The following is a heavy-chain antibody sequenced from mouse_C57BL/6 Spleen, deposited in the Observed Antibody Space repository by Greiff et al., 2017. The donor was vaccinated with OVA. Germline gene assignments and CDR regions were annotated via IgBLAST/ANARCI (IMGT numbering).Heavy chain of an antibody. CDR1: GFNIKDDY. CDR2: IDPENGDT. J-gene: IGHJ2*01. Sequence: VQLQQSGAELVRPGASVKLSCTASGFNIKDDYMHWVKQRPEQGLEWIGWIDPENGDTEYASKFQGKATITADTSSNTAYLQLSSLTSEDTAVYYCTHYYGSEYYFDYWGQGTTLTVSS. V-gene: IGHV14-4*01. CDR3: THYYGSEYYFDY. D-gene: IGHD1-1*01.